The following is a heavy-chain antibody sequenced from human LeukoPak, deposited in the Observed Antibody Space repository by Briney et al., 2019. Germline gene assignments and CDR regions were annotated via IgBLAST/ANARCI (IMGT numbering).Heavy chain of an antibody. V-gene: IGHV3-30*02. CDR1: GFTFSSYG. CDR2: IRYDGSNK. J-gene: IGHJ6*03. CDR3: AKGTSCYICYYYYMDV. Sequence: GSLRLSCAASGFTFSSYGMHWVRQAPGKGLEWVAFIRYDGSNKYYADSVKGRFTISRDNSKNTLYLQMNSLRAEDTAVYYCAKGTSCYICYYYYMDVWGKGTTVTVS. D-gene: IGHD2-2*02.